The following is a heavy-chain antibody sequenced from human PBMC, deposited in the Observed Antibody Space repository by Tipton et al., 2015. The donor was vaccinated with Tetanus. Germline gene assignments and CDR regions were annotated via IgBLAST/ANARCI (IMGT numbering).Heavy chain of an antibody. CDR2: IDPNSGDT. CDR3: ARDRGDYIYYGMDV. Sequence: QLVQSGAEVKKPGASVKVSCKASGYTFTGYYMYWVRQAPGQGLERVGWIDPNSGDTIYAQNFQGRVTMTRDTSISTVYMELSRLRSDDTAVYYCARDRGDYIYYGMDVWGPGTTVTVSS. CDR1: GYTFTGYY. D-gene: IGHD3-22*01. J-gene: IGHJ6*02. V-gene: IGHV1-2*02.